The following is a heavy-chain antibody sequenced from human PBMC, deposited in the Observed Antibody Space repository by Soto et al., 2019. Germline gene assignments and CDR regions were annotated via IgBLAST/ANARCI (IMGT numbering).Heavy chain of an antibody. Sequence: EVQLLESGGGLVQPGGSLRLSCAASGFTFSSYAMSWVRQAPGKGLEWVSAISGSGGSTYYADSVKGRFTISRDNSKNTLYLQRNSLRAEDTAVYYCAKDASKMTTVVTHFDYWGQGTLVTVSS. D-gene: IGHD4-17*01. V-gene: IGHV3-23*01. CDR2: ISGSGGST. CDR3: AKDASKMTTVVTHFDY. CDR1: GFTFSSYA. J-gene: IGHJ4*02.